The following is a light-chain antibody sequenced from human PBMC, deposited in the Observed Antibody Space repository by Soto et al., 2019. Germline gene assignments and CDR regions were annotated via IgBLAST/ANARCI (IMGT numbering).Light chain of an antibody. CDR2: KAS. Sequence: DIQMTQSPSTLSASVGDTVTITCRASQSISSYLAWYRQTPGKAPKLLIHKASSLESGVPSRFSGSGSGTEFTLTVDSLQPDDFATYYCQQYHSYPFTFGGGTKVEIK. J-gene: IGKJ4*01. CDR3: QQYHSYPFT. CDR1: QSISSY. V-gene: IGKV1-5*03.